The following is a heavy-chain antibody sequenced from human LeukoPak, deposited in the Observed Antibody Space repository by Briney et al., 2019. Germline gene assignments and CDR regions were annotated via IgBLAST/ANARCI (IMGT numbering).Heavy chain of an antibody. CDR1: GGSISSYY. D-gene: IGHD6-25*01. Sequence: PSVTLSLTCTVSGGSISSYYWSWIRQPPGKGLELIGYISYSGSTNYNPSLKSRVTISVDTSKNQFSLKLSSVTAADTAVYYCARDSGSYYYYGMDVWGQGTTVTVSS. CDR3: ARDSGSYYYYGMDV. CDR2: ISYSGST. J-gene: IGHJ6*02. V-gene: IGHV4-59*01.